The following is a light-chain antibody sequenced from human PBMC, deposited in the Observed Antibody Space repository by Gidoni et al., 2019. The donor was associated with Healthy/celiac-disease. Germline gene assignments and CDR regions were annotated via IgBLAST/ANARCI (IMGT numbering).Light chain of an antibody. CDR1: QGISSY. V-gene: IGKV1-9*01. CDR3: QQLNSYPLLT. Sequence: DIQLTQSPSFLSASVGDRVTITCRATQGISSYLAWYQQKPGTAPKPLIYAAATLQSGVTSRFSGSGSGTEFTLTISSLQPDDFATYYCQQLNSYPLLTFGGGTKVEIK. J-gene: IGKJ4*01. CDR2: AAA.